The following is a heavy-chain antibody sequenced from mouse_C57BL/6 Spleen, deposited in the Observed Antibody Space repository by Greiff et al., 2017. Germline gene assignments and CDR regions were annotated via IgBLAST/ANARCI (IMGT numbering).Heavy chain of an antibody. Sequence: VQLQESGPGLVQPSQSLSITCTVSGFSLTSYGVHWVRQSPGKGLEWLGVIWSGGGTDYNAAFISRLSISKDNTKSQVFFKMNSLQADDTAIYYCAREDPYDGSSYGAMDYWGQGTSVTVAS. CDR3: AREDPYDGSSYGAMDY. V-gene: IGHV2-2*01. J-gene: IGHJ4*01. CDR2: IWSGGGT. D-gene: IGHD1-1*01. CDR1: GFSLTSYG.